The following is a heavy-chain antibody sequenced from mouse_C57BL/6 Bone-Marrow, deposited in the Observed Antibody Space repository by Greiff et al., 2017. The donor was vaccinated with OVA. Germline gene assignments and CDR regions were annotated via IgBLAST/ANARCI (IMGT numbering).Heavy chain of an antibody. Sequence: EVKLVESGAGLVKPGGSLKLSCAASGFTFSSYAMSWVHQTPEKRLEWVAYISSGGDYIYYADTVKGRFTISRDNARNTLYLQMSSLKSEDTAMYYCTRLLDAMDYWGQGTSVTVSS. J-gene: IGHJ4*01. D-gene: IGHD2-1*01. CDR2: ISSGGDYI. CDR1: GFTFSSYA. V-gene: IGHV5-9-1*02. CDR3: TRLLDAMDY.